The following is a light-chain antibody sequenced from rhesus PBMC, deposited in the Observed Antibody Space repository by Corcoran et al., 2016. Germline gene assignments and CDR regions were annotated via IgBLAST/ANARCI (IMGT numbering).Light chain of an antibody. V-gene: IGKV1-74*01. Sequence: DIQMTQSPSPLSASAGDRVTITCRASENVNNYVHWYQQKPGKAPKLLLYAASTLQSGGPSRVSGRGSGTVCTFPIRGLQPEGVATSYCQHSYCTPYSFGQGTKVPIK. J-gene: IGKJ2*01. CDR3: QHSYCTPYS. CDR2: AAS. CDR1: ENVNNY.